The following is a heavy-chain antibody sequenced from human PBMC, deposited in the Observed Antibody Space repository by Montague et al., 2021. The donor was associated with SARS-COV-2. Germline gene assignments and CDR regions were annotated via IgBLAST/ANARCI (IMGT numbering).Heavy chain of an antibody. CDR2: IYYTGST. CDR1: GVSNSSYY. J-gene: IGHJ5*02. V-gene: IGHV4-59*01. Sequence: SETLSLTCTVSGVSNSSYYWIWIRQPPGKGLEWIGYIYYTGSTNYNPSLKSRVTISVDTSKNQFSLKLSSVTAADTAVYYCARGVASSEGNWFDPWGQGTLVTVSS. CDR3: ARGVASSEGNWFDP. D-gene: IGHD6-13*01.